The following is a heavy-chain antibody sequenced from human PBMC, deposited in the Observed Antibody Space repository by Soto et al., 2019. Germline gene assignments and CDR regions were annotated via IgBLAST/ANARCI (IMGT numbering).Heavy chain of an antibody. V-gene: IGHV1-3*05. CDR3: ARGTPVWFDP. CDR2: INAGNGNT. J-gene: IGHJ5*02. Sequence: QVQLVQSGAEEKKPGASVKVSCKASGYTFSDYAIHWVRQAPGQRPEWMGWINAGNGNTKYSQKFQGRVTITRDTSASTAYMELSSLRSEDTAVYYCARGTPVWFDPWGQGTLDTVSS. D-gene: IGHD3-10*01. CDR1: GYTFSDYA.